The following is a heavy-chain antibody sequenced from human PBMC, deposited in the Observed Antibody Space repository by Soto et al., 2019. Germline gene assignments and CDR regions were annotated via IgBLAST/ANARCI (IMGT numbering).Heavy chain of an antibody. J-gene: IGHJ4*02. Sequence: EVQLVASGGGLVPPGGSLRLSCAVSGLTFSTDEMNWVRQAPGKGLEWLAYISYTSTTIKYADSVKGRFAVSRDNAKKSLSLQMNNLRVEDTAVYYCVREGGILAFDSWGQGTLVTVSS. CDR2: ISYTSTTI. D-gene: IGHD1-1*01. CDR3: VREGGILAFDS. V-gene: IGHV3-48*03. CDR1: GLTFSTDE.